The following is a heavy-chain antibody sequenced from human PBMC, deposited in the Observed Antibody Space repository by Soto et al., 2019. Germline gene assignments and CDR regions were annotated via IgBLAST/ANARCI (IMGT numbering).Heavy chain of an antibody. Sequence: SETLSLTCAVYGGSFSGYYWSWIRQPPGKGLEWIGEINHSGSTNYNPSLKSRVTISVDTSKNQFSLKLSSVTAADTAVYYCARAVAVAGIDYWGQGALVTVSS. CDR1: GGSFSGYY. V-gene: IGHV4-34*01. D-gene: IGHD6-19*01. CDR3: ARAVAVAGIDY. J-gene: IGHJ4*02. CDR2: INHSGST.